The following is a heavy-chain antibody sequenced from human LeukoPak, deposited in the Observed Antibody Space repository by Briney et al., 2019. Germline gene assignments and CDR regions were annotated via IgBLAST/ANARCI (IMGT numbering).Heavy chain of an antibody. V-gene: IGHV3-23*01. CDR3: AKGESGYDSYFDY. D-gene: IGHD5-12*01. J-gene: IGHJ4*02. CDR2: ISGSGGSP. Sequence: GGSLRLSCAPSGFTFRNYAMRWVRPAAGKGLEWVSAISGSGGSPHYADSAKGRFTISRDNFKNTLYLQMNSLRAEDTAVYYCAKGESGYDSYFDYWGQGTLVTVSS. CDR1: GFTFRNYA.